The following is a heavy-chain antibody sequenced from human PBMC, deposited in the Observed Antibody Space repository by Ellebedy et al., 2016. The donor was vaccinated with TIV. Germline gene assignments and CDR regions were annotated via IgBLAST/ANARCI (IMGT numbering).Heavy chain of an antibody. V-gene: IGHV4-59*01. J-gene: IGHJ4*02. D-gene: IGHD2-15*01. Sequence: SETLPLTCTVSGGSISSYYWSWIRQPPGKGLEWIGYIYYSGSTNYNPSLKSRVTISVDTSKNQFSLKLSSVTAADTAVYYCARDTRSGLVADWGQGTLVTV. CDR3: ARDTRSGLVAD. CDR1: GGSISSYY. CDR2: IYYSGST.